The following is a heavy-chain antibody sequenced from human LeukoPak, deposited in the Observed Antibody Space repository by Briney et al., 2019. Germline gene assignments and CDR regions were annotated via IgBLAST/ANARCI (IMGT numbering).Heavy chain of an antibody. V-gene: IGHV3-23*01. CDR2: IGGVAVSS. J-gene: IGHJ3*02. Sequence: GGSLRLSCVTSGFKFNIHAMRWVRQAPGKGLEWVSTIGGVAVSSDYADSVRGRFSFSRDDSKNTVYLQMNSLRVEDTAVYYCVKDQFPGNGIYDPFDKWGQGTMVTVS. CDR1: GFKFNIHA. CDR3: VKDQFPGNGIYDPFDK. D-gene: IGHD2-8*01.